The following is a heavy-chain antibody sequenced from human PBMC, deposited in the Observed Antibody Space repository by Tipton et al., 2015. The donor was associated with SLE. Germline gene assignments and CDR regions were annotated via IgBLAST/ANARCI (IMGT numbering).Heavy chain of an antibody. J-gene: IGHJ4*02. D-gene: IGHD3-3*01. Sequence: TLSLTCSVSGVSIGSTGYFWGWIRQSPGKGLAWVGHVHDSGTTYYNPSLESRVTVSIDTSKNQFSLKVTSVTAADTAMYYCASITFWSGYIPFDYWGQGTLVTVS. CDR3: ASITFWSGYIPFDY. CDR2: VHDSGTT. CDR1: GVSIGSTGYF. V-gene: IGHV4-39*07.